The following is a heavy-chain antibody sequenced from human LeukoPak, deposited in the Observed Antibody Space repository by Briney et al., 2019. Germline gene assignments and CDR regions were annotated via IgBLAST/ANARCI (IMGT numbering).Heavy chain of an antibody. Sequence: ASVKVSCKASGYTFTSYGISWVRQAPGQGLEWMGWISAYNGNTNYAQKLQGRVTMTTDTSTSTAHMELRSLRSDDTAVYYCARDRRIAVAGTIMSYWGQGTLVTVSS. V-gene: IGHV1-18*01. CDR2: ISAYNGNT. CDR1: GYTFTSYG. J-gene: IGHJ4*02. D-gene: IGHD6-19*01. CDR3: ARDRRIAVAGTIMSY.